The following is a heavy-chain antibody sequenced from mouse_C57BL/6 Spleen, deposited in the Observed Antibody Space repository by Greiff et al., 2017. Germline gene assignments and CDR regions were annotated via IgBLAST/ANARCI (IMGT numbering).Heavy chain of an antibody. CDR2: IRSKSNNYAT. V-gene: IGHV10-1*01. J-gene: IGHJ4*01. D-gene: IGHD2-1*01. CDR3: VRHDEGYYGHYYAMDY. Sequence: EVQGVESGGGLVQPKGSLKLSCAASGFSFNTYAMNWVRQAPGKGLEWVARIRSKSNNYATYYADSVKDRFTISRDDSESMLYLQMNNVKTEDTAMYYCVRHDEGYYGHYYAMDYWGQGTSVTVSS. CDR1: GFSFNTYA.